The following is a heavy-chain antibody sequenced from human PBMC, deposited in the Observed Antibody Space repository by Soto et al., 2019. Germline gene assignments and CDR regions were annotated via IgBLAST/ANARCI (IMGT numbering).Heavy chain of an antibody. V-gene: IGHV3-23*01. CDR1: GFTFRSYA. Sequence: DVQLLESGGGLVQPGGSLRLSCAASGFTFRSYAMSWVRQAPGKGLEWVSGISGSGISTHYADSVKGRFTVSRDNSKNTLDLQMTGLRAEDTAVCNCAKGPVGPDWDVDLWGRGTLVTVSS. CDR3: AKGPVGPDWDVDL. CDR2: ISGSGIST. J-gene: IGHJ2*01.